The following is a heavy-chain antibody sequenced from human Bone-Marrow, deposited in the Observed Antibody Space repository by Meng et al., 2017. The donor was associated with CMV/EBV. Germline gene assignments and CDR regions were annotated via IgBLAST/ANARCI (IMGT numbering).Heavy chain of an antibody. Sequence: SVNVSCKASGGTFSSYAISWVRQAPGQGLEWMGGIIPIFGTANYAQKFQGRVTITADKSTSTAYRELSSLRSEDTAVYYCARDPGGSPSMLYYDYGMDVWGQGTTVTVSS. CDR1: GGTFSSYA. CDR3: ARDPGGSPSMLYYDYGMDV. V-gene: IGHV1-69*06. D-gene: IGHD6-6*01. CDR2: IIPIFGTA. J-gene: IGHJ6*02.